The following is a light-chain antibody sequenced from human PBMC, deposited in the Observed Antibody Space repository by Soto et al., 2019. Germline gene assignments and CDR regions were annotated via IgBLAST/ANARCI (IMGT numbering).Light chain of an antibody. CDR3: AAWDDSLKAFV. Sequence: QSALTQPPSASGTPGQRVTISCSGSRSNIGSNSVSWYQQLPGTPPKLLIYSNSQRPSGVPDRFSGSKSGTSASLAISGLHSDDEADHYCAAWDDSLKAFVFGTGTKVTV. CDR1: RSNIGSNS. J-gene: IGLJ1*01. CDR2: SNS. V-gene: IGLV1-44*01.